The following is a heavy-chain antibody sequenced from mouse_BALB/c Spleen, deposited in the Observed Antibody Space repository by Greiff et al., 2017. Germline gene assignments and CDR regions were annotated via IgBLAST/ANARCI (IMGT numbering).Heavy chain of an antibody. CDR1: GFTFSDYG. Sequence: EVKVEESGGGLVQPGGSRKLSCAASGFTFSDYGMAWVRQAPGQGPEWVAFISNLAYSIYYADTVTGRFTISRENAKNTLYLEMSSLRSEDTAMYYCARDRGEMDYWGQGTSVTVSS. D-gene: IGHD3-3*01. CDR3: ARDRGEMDY. CDR2: ISNLAYSI. V-gene: IGHV5-15*02. J-gene: IGHJ4*01.